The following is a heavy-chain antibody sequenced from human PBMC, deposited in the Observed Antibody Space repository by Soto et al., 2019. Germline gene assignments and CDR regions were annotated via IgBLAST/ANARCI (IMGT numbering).Heavy chain of an antibody. CDR3: ARQSYYGSGSFDY. J-gene: IGHJ4*02. D-gene: IGHD3-10*01. Sequence: ETLSLTCTVSGGSISSSSYYWGWVRQPPGKGLEWIGTIYYSGSTYYNPSLKSRVTISVDTSKNQFSLKLSSVTAADTAVYYCARQSYYGSGSFDYWGQGTLVTVSS. CDR1: GGSISSSSYY. V-gene: IGHV4-39*01. CDR2: IYYSGST.